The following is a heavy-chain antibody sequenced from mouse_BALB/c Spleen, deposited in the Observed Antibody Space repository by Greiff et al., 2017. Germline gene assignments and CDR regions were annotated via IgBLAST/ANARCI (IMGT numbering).Heavy chain of an antibody. Sequence: QVQLKQSGAELVKPGASVKLSCKTSGYTFTSYWIQWVKQRPGQGLGWIGEIFPGTGTTYYNEKFKGKATLTIDTSSSTAYMQLSSLTSEDSAVYFCASSLYYGNSRSYAMDYWGQGTSVTVSS. CDR1: GYTFTSYW. J-gene: IGHJ4*01. V-gene: IGHV1S132*01. CDR3: ASSLYYGNSRSYAMDY. CDR2: IFPGTGTT. D-gene: IGHD2-1*01.